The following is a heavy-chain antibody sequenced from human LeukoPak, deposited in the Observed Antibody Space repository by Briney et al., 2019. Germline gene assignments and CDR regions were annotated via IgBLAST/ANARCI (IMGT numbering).Heavy chain of an antibody. CDR2: IWSDGGGK. Sequence: GRSLRLSCAPSGFSFSSYGMHWVRQAPGKGLEWVAVIWSDGGGKYYADSVKGRFTISRDNSKNTLYLQMDSLRAEDTAVYYCARDRTASHFLDYWGQGTLVTVSS. J-gene: IGHJ4*02. CDR1: GFSFSSYG. D-gene: IGHD1-1*01. CDR3: ARDRTASHFLDY. V-gene: IGHV3-33*01.